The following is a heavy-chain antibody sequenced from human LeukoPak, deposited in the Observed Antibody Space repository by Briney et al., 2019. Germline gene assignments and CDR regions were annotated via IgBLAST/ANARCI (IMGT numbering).Heavy chain of an antibody. CDR2: IYYSGST. J-gene: IGHJ4*02. CDR3: AAQNSRSTLTAGFDY. V-gene: IGHV4-39*01. D-gene: IGHD2-21*02. CDR1: GGSISSSSYY. Sequence: SETLSLTCSVSGGSISSSSYYWGWIRQPPGKGLEWIGSIYYSGSTYYNPSLKSRVTISVDTSKNQFSLKLSSVTAADTAVYYCAAQNSRSTLTAGFDYWGQGTLVTVSS.